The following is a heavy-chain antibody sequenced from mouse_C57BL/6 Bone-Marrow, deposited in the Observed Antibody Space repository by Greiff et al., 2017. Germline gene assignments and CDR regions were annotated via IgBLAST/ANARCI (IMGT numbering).Heavy chain of an antibody. Sequence: PGQGLEWIGMIHPNSGSTNYNEKFKSKATLTVDKSSSTAYMQLSSLTSEDSAVYFCARGCPWFAYWGQGTLVTVSA. V-gene: IGHV1-64*01. J-gene: IGHJ3*01. CDR2: IHPNSGST. CDR3: ARGCPWFAY.